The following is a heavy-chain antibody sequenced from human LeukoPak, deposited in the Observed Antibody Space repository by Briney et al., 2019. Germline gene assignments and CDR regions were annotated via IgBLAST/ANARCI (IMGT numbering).Heavy chain of an antibody. D-gene: IGHD3-10*01. J-gene: IGHJ6*04. CDR3: ARAGQYGSGSYYSIYYGMDV. Sequence: SETLSLTCTVSGGSISSYYWSWIRQPPGKGLEWIGYIYCSGSTNYNPSLKSRVTISVDTSKNQFSLKLSSVTAADTAVYYCARAGQYGSGSYYSIYYGMDVWGKGTTVTVSS. V-gene: IGHV4-59*01. CDR2: IYCSGST. CDR1: GGSISSYY.